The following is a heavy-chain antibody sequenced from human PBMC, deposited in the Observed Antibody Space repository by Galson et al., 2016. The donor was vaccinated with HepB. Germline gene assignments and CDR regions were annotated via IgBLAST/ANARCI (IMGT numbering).Heavy chain of an antibody. J-gene: IGHJ2*01. CDR2: TYYRSKWDN. CDR1: GDSVSSDSAA. Sequence: CAISGDSVSSDSAAWNWIRQSPSRGLEWLGRTYYRSKWDNEYAVSVRSRMTINLDTSKNQFSLQLNSVTPEDTAVYYCARRGSKEKGYFDLWGRGTLVTVSS. V-gene: IGHV6-1*01. D-gene: IGHD6-13*01. CDR3: ARRGSKEKGYFDL.